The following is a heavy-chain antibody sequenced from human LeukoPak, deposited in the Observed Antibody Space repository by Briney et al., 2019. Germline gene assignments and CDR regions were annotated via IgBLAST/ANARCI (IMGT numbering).Heavy chain of an antibody. J-gene: IGHJ4*02. CDR2: INYRGGSA. CDR3: AARNGGPYYFDY. V-gene: IGHV3-23*01. CDR1: GFTFSTHS. Sequence: GGSLRLSCAASGFTFSTHSMTWVRQAPGKGLEWVSSINYRGGSAYYADSAKGRFTISRDNSKNTLYLRMNSLRAEDTAVYYCAARNGGPYYFDYWGQGTLVTVSS. D-gene: IGHD7-27*01.